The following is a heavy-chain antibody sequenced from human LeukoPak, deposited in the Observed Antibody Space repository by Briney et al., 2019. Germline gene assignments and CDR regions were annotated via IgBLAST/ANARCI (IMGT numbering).Heavy chain of an antibody. V-gene: IGHV1-18*01. CDR3: ASLHLAYYYDGMDV. Sequence: GASVTVSCKASGYTLTSYGISWVRQAPGQGREWMGWISAYNGNKNYAQKLQGRVTMTTDTSTSTAYMELRSLRSDDTAVYYCASLHLAYYYDGMDVCGQGTTVTVSS. D-gene: IGHD3-16*01. CDR1: GYTLTSYG. CDR2: ISAYNGNK. J-gene: IGHJ6*02.